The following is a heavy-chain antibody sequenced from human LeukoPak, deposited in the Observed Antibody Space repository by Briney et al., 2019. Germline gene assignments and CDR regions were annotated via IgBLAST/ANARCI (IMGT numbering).Heavy chain of an antibody. D-gene: IGHD2/OR15-2a*01. V-gene: IGHV3-23*01. CDR1: GFGVSGNA. J-gene: IGHJ6*03. Sequence: GGSLRLSCEASGFGVSGNAMAWVRQAAGKGLQWVSGLGSDGRTHYADSVRGRFTISRDESKNTVYLQMNSLRAEDTAVYYCARVSTLLWQGYYYYMDVWGKGTTVTVSS. CDR2: LGSDGRT. CDR3: ARVSTLLWQGYYYYMDV.